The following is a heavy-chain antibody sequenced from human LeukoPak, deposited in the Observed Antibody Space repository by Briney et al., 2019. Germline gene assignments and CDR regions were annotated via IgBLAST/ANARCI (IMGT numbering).Heavy chain of an antibody. CDR3: ARGYCSGGSCSSFDY. CDR2: IYTSGST. Sequence: SETLSLTCTVSGGSISSGSYYWSWIRQPAGKGLEWIGRIYTSGSTNYNPSLKSRVTISVDTSKNQFSLKLSSVTAADTAVYYCARGYCSGGSCSSFDYWGQGTLVTVSS. V-gene: IGHV4-61*02. CDR1: GGSISSGSYY. D-gene: IGHD2-15*01. J-gene: IGHJ4*02.